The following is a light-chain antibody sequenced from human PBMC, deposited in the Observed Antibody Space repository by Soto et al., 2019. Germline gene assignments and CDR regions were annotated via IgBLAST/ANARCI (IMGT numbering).Light chain of an antibody. Sequence: EIVMTQSPATLSVSPGGRATLSCRASQIISGALAWYQQKPGQAPRLLIYGASRRATNFPARFSGSGSGTDFTLTISSLQSEDFAVYYCQQYKNWPLFGQGTRLEIK. CDR3: QQYKNWPL. CDR2: GAS. V-gene: IGKV3-15*01. J-gene: IGKJ5*01. CDR1: QIISGA.